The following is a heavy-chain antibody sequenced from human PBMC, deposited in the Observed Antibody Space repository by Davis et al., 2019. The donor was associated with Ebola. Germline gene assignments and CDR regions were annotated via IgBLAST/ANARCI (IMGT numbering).Heavy chain of an antibody. CDR3: ARVSYSTRYYYYGMDV. Sequence: MPSETLSLTCEVFGGPFTGYYWGWIRQPPGKGLEWIGSIYYSGSTYYNPSLKSRVTISVDTSKNQFSLKLSSVTAADTAVYYCARVSYSTRYYYYGMDVWGQGTTVTVSS. D-gene: IGHD6-13*01. CDR1: GGPFTGYY. CDR2: IYYSGST. V-gene: IGHV4-39*01. J-gene: IGHJ6*02.